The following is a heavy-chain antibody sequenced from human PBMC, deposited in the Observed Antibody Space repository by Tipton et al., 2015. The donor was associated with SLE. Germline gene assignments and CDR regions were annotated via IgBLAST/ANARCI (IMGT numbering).Heavy chain of an antibody. V-gene: IGHV4-34*01. J-gene: IGHJ6*03. CDR3: ARDQGYDILYYYYYMDV. CDR2: INHSGST. D-gene: IGHD3-9*01. CDR1: GRSFSSYY. Sequence: TLSLTCVVYGRSFSSYYWNWIRQPPGKGLEWIGEINHSGSTNYNPSLKSRVTISVDTSKNQFSLKLSSVTAADTAVYYCARDQGYDILYYYYYMDVWGKGTTVTVSS.